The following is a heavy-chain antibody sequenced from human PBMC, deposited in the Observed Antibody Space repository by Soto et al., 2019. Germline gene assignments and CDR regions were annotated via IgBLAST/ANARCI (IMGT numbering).Heavy chain of an antibody. V-gene: IGHV3-53*01. CDR2: IYSGGST. CDR3: ARGPDRTNGVCYYYYGMDV. J-gene: IGHJ6*02. CDR1: GFTVSSNY. Sequence: PGGSLRLSCAASGFTVSSNYMSWVRQAPGKGLEWVSVIYSGGSTYYADSVKGRFTISRDNSKNTLYLQMNSLRAEDTAVYYCARGPDRTNGVCYYYYGMDVWGQGTTVTVS. D-gene: IGHD2-8*01.